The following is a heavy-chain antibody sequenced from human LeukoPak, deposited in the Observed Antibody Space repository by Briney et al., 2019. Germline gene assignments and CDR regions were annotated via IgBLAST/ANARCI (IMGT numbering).Heavy chain of an antibody. Sequence: SVKVSCKASGGTFSSYAISWVRQAPGQGLEWMGGIIPIFGTANYAQKFQGRVTITTDESTSTAYMELNSLRSEDTAVYYCAICSSTWSGDRPDSWGQGSLVTVSS. D-gene: IGHD2-2*01. J-gene: IGHJ4*02. V-gene: IGHV1-69*05. CDR1: GGTFSSYA. CDR2: IIPIFGTA. CDR3: AICSSTWSGDRPDS.